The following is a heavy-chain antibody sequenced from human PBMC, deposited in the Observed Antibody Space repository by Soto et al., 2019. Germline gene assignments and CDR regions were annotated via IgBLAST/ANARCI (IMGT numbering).Heavy chain of an antibody. CDR2: IYYSGST. J-gene: IGHJ4*02. V-gene: IGHV4-59*01. D-gene: IGHD3-10*01. Sequence: SETLSLTCTVSNGSLGSNYWSLIRQSPGKGLEWIGNIYYSGSTNYNPSLKSRVTMSVDTSKNQFTLKLSSVTAADTGAYFCASSPMVPVDFFEYWGEGTLVTVSS. CDR1: NGSLGSNY. CDR3: ASSPMVPVDFFEY.